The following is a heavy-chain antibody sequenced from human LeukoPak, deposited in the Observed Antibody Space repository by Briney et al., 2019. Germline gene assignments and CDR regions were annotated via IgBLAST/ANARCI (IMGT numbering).Heavy chain of an antibody. Sequence: GGSLRLSCAASGFTFSSYAMSWVRQAPGKGLEWVSSISSSSSYIYYADSVKGRFTISRDNAKNTLYLQMNSLRAEDTAVYYCAKRVERSGCSPLDYWGQGTLVTVSS. D-gene: IGHD3-22*01. CDR2: ISSSSSYI. J-gene: IGHJ4*02. CDR3: AKRVERSGCSPLDY. V-gene: IGHV3-21*04. CDR1: GFTFSSYA.